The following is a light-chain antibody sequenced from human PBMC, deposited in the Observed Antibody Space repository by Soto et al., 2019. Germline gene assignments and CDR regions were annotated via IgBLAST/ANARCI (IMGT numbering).Light chain of an antibody. CDR2: DDS. J-gene: IGLJ2*01. CDR1: NLGSKS. V-gene: IGLV3-21*02. CDR3: QVWDSSSDHVI. Sequence: SYELTQPPSVSVAPGQTARITCGGNNLGSKSVHWYQQKPGQAPVVVVYDDSDRPSGIPERFSGSNSGNTATLTISRVEAGDEADYSCQVWDSSSDHVIFGGGTKVTVL.